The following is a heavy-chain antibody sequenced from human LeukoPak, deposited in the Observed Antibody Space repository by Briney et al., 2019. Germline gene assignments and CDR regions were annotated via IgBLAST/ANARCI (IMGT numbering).Heavy chain of an antibody. J-gene: IGHJ5*02. CDR3: TRGHFA. CDR1: GFTYHNAW. Sequence: GSLRLPCAAPGFTYHNAWMSWVRQAPGKGLGWISRVKGKTDDRTKEYAAPVKDRFTISRDDSESTLVLQMDSLTTTRVHVYYCTRGHFAWGQGTPVTVSS. V-gene: IGHV3-15*01. D-gene: IGHD2/OR15-2a*01. CDR2: VKGKTDDRTK.